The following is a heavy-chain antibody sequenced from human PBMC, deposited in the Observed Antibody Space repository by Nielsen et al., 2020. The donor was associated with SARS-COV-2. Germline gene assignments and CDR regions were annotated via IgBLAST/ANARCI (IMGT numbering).Heavy chain of an antibody. D-gene: IGHD6-13*01. CDR3: ASTPSSLGQQLDGFYGMDV. J-gene: IGHJ6*02. V-gene: IGHV4-4*02. Sequence: SETLSLTCAVSGGSISSSNWWSWVRQPPGKGLEWIGEIYHSGSTNYNPSLKSRVTISVDKSKNQFSLKLSSVTAADTAVYYCASTPSSLGQQLDGFYGMDVWGQGTTVTVSS. CDR2: IYHSGST. CDR1: GGSISSSNW.